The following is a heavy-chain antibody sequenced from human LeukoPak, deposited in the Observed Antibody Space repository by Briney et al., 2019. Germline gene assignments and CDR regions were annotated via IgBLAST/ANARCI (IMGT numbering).Heavy chain of an antibody. CDR1: GFTFSIFT. CDR2: INSHADST. D-gene: IGHD6-19*01. Sequence: QPGGSLRLSCAASGFTFSIFTMSWVRQAPGKGLEWISTINSHADSTYYADSVKGRFTISRDNSKNTLYLQMNSLRAEDTAVYYCAKFNFESYSSGWYNRWYYFDYWGQGTLVTVSS. CDR3: AKFNFESYSSGWYNRWYYFDY. V-gene: IGHV3-23*01. J-gene: IGHJ4*02.